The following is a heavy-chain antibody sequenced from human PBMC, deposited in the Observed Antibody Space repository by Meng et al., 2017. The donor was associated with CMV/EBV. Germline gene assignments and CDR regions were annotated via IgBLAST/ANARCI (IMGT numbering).Heavy chain of an antibody. CDR2: ISSSGSTI. V-gene: IGHV3-11*04. CDR1: GFTFSNYY. Sequence: SLKISCAASGFTFSNYYMSWIRQAPGKGLEWVPYISSSGSTIYYAESVNGLFTISRDNDKNSLSLQMNSQRAEDTAVYYCPSLWVPAATDREYYYYGMDVWGQGTTVTVSS. D-gene: IGHD2-2*01. J-gene: IGHJ6*02. CDR3: PSLWVPAATDREYYYYGMDV.